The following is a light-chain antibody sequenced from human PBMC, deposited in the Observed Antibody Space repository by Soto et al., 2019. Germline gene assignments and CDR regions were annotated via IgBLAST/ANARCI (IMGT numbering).Light chain of an antibody. Sequence: EVLMTQCPATLSLSPGEISNLSGGASQSVNIKLAWYQQKPGQAPRLLIYNASNRATGIPDRFSGSGSGTDFTLTISRLEPEDFAVYYCQQYGSSPPWTFGQGTKVDIK. CDR1: QSVNIK. V-gene: IGKV3D-20*01. CDR2: NAS. CDR3: QQYGSSPPWT. J-gene: IGKJ1*01.